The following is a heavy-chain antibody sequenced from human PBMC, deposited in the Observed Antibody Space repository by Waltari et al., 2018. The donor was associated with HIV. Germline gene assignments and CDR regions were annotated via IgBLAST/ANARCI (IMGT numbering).Heavy chain of an antibody. CDR2: INHSGST. CDR3: ARAGRRWLQPFYFDY. CDR1: GGSFSGYY. J-gene: IGHJ4*02. D-gene: IGHD5-12*01. V-gene: IGHV4-34*01. Sequence: QVQLQQWGAGLLKPSETLSLTCAVYGGSFSGYYWSWIRQPPGKGLEWIGEINHSGSTNYNPSLKSRVNISVDTSKNQFSLKLSSVTAADTAVYYCARAGRRWLQPFYFDYWGQGTLVTVSS.